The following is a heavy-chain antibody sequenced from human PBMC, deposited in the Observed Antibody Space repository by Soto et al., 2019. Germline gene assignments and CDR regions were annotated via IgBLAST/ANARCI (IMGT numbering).Heavy chain of an antibody. Sequence: QVQLVESGGGVVQPGRSLRLSCAASGFPFSSYAMHWVRQAPGKGLEWVAVISYDGSNKYYADSVKGRFTISRDNSKNTLYLQMNSLRAEDTAVYYCARGGYSYGYYFDYWGQGTLVTVSS. CDR1: GFPFSSYA. D-gene: IGHD5-18*01. V-gene: IGHV3-30-3*01. CDR2: ISYDGSNK. J-gene: IGHJ4*02. CDR3: ARGGYSYGYYFDY.